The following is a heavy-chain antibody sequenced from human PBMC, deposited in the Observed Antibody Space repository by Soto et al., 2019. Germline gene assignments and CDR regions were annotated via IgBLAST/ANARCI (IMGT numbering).Heavy chain of an antibody. Sequence: MASETLSLTCTVSGGSISSGDYYWSWIRQPPGKGLEWIGYIYYSGSTYYNPSLKSRVTISVDTSKNQFSLKLSSVTAADTAVYYCARDRGDYYGSGSPFDPWGQGTLVTVSS. V-gene: IGHV4-30-4*01. D-gene: IGHD3-10*01. CDR2: IYYSGST. CDR3: ARDRGDYYGSGSPFDP. J-gene: IGHJ5*02. CDR1: GGSISSGDYY.